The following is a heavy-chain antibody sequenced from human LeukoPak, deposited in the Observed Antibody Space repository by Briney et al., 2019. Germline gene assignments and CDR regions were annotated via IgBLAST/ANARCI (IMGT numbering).Heavy chain of an antibody. J-gene: IGHJ4*02. Sequence: SETLSLTCTVSGGSISSSSYYWGWIRQPPGKGLEWIGSIYYSGSTYYNPSLKSRVTISVDTSKDQFSLKLSSVTAADTAVYYCARVGYYYDSSGLLYDYWGQGTLVTVSS. CDR1: GGSISSSSYY. V-gene: IGHV4-39*07. CDR2: IYYSGST. D-gene: IGHD3-22*01. CDR3: ARVGYYYDSSGLLYDY.